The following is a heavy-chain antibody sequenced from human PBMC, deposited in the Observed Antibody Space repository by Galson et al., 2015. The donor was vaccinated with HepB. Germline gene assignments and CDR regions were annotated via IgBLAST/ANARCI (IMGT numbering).Heavy chain of an antibody. CDR2: IIPILGIA. CDR3: AINAGGYCSGGSCLDAFDI. D-gene: IGHD2-15*01. J-gene: IGHJ3*02. V-gene: IGHV1-69*10. CDR1: GGTFSSYA. Sequence: SVKVSCKASGGTFSSYAISWVRQAPGQGLEWMGGIIPILGIANYAQKFQGRVTITADKSTSTAYMELSSLRSEDTAVYYCAINAGGYCSGGSCLDAFDIWGQGTMVTVSS.